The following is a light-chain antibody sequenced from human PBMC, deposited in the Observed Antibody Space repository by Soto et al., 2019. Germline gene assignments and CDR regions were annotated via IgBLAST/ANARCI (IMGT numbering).Light chain of an antibody. CDR2: DAS. CDR3: QQYKSYWT. J-gene: IGKJ1*01. CDR1: QTISTW. Sequence: EDRVTITCRASQTISTWMAWYQQKPGKAPKLLVYDASTLQSGVASRFSGSGSGTEFTLTINSLQPDDFATYYCQQYKSYWTFGQGTKVDIK. V-gene: IGKV1-5*01.